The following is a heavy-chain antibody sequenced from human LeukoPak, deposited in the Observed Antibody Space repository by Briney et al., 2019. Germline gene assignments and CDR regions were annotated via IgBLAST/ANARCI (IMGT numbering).Heavy chain of an antibody. D-gene: IGHD3-22*01. V-gene: IGHV4-31*03. CDR3: ARNYYYDSSDYYDPGAFDI. J-gene: IGHJ3*02. CDR2: IYYSGST. Sequence: PSETLSLTCTVSGGSTSSGGYYWSWIRQHPGKGLEWIVYIYYSGSTYYNPSLKSRVTISVDTSKNQFSLKLSSVTAADTAVYYCARNYYYDSSDYYDPGAFDIWGQGTMVTVSS. CDR1: GGSTSSGGYY.